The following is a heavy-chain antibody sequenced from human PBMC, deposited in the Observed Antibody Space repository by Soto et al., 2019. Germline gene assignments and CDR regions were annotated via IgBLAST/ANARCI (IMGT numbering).Heavy chain of an antibody. CDR3: AGHGHSSSPFAALYGSGGRQRYYFDY. D-gene: IGHD3-10*01. CDR2: IYYSGST. CDR1: GGSISSSSYY. Sequence: SETLSLTCTVSGGSISSSSYYWGWIRQPPGKGLEWIGSIYYSGSTYYNPSLKSRVTISVDTSKNQFSLKLSSVTAADTAVYYCAGHGHSSSPFAALYGSGGRQRYYFDYWGQGTLVTVSS. V-gene: IGHV4-39*01. J-gene: IGHJ4*02.